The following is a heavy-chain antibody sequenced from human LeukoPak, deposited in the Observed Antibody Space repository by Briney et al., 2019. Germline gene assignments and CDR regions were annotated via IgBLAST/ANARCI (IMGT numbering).Heavy chain of an antibody. Sequence: ASVKVSCKASGYTFTGYYMHWVRQAPGQGLEWMGWINPNSGGTNYAQKFQGRVTMTRDTSISTAYMELSRLRSDDTAVYYCARTGIPAAIRASFDYWGQGTLVTVSS. J-gene: IGHJ4*02. CDR2: INPNSGGT. V-gene: IGHV1-2*02. CDR1: GYTFTGYY. D-gene: IGHD2-2*02. CDR3: ARTGIPAAIRASFDY.